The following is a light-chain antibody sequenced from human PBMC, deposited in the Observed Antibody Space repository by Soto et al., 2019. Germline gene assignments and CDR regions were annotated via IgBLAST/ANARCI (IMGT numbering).Light chain of an antibody. J-gene: IGKJ1*01. CDR2: DAS. Sequence: IQMTQSPSTLSASVGDRVTISCRASHNIERWMAWYQQKPGKAPSLLIFDASTLHSGVPSRFSGSGSGTDFTLTISSLQPDDFATYYCQQFAISTTFGQGTKVEVK. CDR3: QQFAISTT. V-gene: IGKV1-5*01. CDR1: HNIERW.